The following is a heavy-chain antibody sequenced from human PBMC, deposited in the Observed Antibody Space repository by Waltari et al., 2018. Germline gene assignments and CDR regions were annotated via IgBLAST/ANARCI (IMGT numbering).Heavy chain of an antibody. CDR1: GFTFRSYS. CDR2: ISSSSSTI. D-gene: IGHD1-26*01. J-gene: IGHJ6*03. V-gene: IGHV3-48*04. CDR3: ARQLGATEVPYYYYYYMDV. Sequence: EVQLVESGGGLVQPGGSLGLSCAASGFTFRSYSMNWVRQAPGKGLEWVSYISSSSSTIYYADSVKGRFTISRDNAKNSLYLQMNSLRAEDTAVYYCARQLGATEVPYYYYYYMDVWGKGTTVTVSS.